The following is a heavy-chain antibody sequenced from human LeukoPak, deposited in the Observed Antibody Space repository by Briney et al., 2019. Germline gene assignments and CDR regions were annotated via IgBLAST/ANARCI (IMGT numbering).Heavy chain of an antibody. J-gene: IGHJ4*02. CDR1: GFTFDDYA. CDR2: ISWNSGSI. V-gene: IGHV3-9*01. Sequence: GRSLRLSCAASGFTFDDYAMHWVRQAPGKGLEWVSGISWNSGSIGYADSVKGRFTISRDNAKNSLYLQMNSLRAEDTALYYCAKDKEEGLTPYFDYWGQGTLVTVSS. CDR3: AKDKEEGLTPYFDY. D-gene: IGHD4-23*01.